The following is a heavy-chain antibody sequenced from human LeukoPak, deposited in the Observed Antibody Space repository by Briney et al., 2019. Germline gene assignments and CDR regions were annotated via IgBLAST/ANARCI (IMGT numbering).Heavy chain of an antibody. CDR1: GGSISSSNW. CDR2: IYHSGST. D-gene: IGHD2-15*01. Sequence: SETLSLTCAVSGGSISSSNWWSWVRQPPGKGLEWIGEIYHSGSTNCNPSLKSRVTISVDKSKNQFSLKLSSVTAADTAVYYCARDSPPYCSGGSCYSGYYYYYGMDVWGQGTTVTVSS. V-gene: IGHV4-4*02. J-gene: IGHJ6*02. CDR3: ARDSPPYCSGGSCYSGYYYYYGMDV.